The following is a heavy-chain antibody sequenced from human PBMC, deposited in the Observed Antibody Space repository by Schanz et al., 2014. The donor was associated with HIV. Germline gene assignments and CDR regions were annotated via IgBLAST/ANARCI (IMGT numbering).Heavy chain of an antibody. V-gene: IGHV3-33*01. CDR3: ARGWQARLWLDY. J-gene: IGHJ4*02. Sequence: QVQLVESGGGVVQPGRSLTVSCAASGFTFSSYGMHWVRQAPGKGLEWVALIWYDGSNKYYADSVKGRFTISRDNSKNTLYLQMNSLRGADTAVYYCARGWQARLWLDYWGQGTLVTVSS. D-gene: IGHD5-18*01. CDR2: IWYDGSNK. CDR1: GFTFSSYG.